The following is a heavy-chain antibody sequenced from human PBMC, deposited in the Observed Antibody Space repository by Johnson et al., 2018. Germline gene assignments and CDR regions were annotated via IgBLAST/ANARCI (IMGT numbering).Heavy chain of an antibody. CDR3: TSDRGTDYGDFGDFQH. V-gene: IGHV3-30*03. J-gene: IGHJ1*01. CDR1: GFIFSSDA. CDR2: ISLDGGNI. Sequence: QVQLGQCGGGVVQPGRSLRLSCAASGFIFSSDAMHWVRQAPGKGLEGVTTISLDGGNIFYSDSVQGRFTISRDNSKDTLYLQMNSLRDEDTAVYYCTSDRGTDYGDFGDFQHWGQGTLVTVSS. D-gene: IGHD4-17*01.